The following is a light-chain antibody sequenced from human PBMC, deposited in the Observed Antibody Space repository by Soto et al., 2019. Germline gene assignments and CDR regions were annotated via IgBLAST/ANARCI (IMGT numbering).Light chain of an antibody. Sequence: QSALTQPASVSGSPGQSITISCTGTSSDISAYDYVSWYQQHPGKAPKLMIYEVFRRPSGISDRFSGSKSGNTASLTISGLQAEDEADYYCCSYTTTSTFVFGGGTKLTVL. CDR1: SSDISAYDY. J-gene: IGLJ2*01. V-gene: IGLV2-14*03. CDR2: EVF. CDR3: CSYTTTSTFV.